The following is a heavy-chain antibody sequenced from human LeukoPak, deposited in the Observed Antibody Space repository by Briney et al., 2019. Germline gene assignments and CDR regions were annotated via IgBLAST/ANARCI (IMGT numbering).Heavy chain of an antibody. J-gene: IGHJ4*02. CDR2: ISNSGSTI. CDR3: ARSADSSGYFREIPLYYFDY. D-gene: IGHD3-22*01. Sequence: GGSLRLSCAASGFTFSDFYMTWIRQAPGKGLEWISHISNSGSTIYYADSLKGRFTISRDNAKNSLYLQINSLRAEDTAVYYCARSADSSGYFREIPLYYFDYWGQGTLVTVSS. V-gene: IGHV3-11*01. CDR1: GFTFSDFY.